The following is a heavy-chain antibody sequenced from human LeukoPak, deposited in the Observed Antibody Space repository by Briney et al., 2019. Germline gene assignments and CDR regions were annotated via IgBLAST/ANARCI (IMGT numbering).Heavy chain of an antibody. V-gene: IGHV4-34*01. D-gene: IGHD4-17*01. J-gene: IGHJ6*03. CDR2: INHSGST. CDR3: ARGLARRSYYYYYMDV. CDR1: GGSFSGYY. Sequence: SETLSLTCAVYGGSFSGYYWSWIRQPPGKGLEWIGEINHSGSTNYNPSLKSRVTISVDTSKNQFSLKLSSVTAADTAVYYCARGLARRSYYYYYMDVWGKGTTVTVSS.